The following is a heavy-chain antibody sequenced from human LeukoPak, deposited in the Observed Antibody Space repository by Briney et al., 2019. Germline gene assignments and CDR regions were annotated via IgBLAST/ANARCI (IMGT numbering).Heavy chain of an antibody. J-gene: IGHJ4*02. CDR2: IYPADSDT. CDR3: ARPISGSCVDY. CDR1: GYSFTDYW. V-gene: IGHV5-51*01. Sequence: GESLKISCKGSGYSFTDYWIGWVRQMPGKGLEWMGIIYPADSDTRYSPSFQGHVTISVDKSINTAHLQWSSLKASDTAMYFCARPISGSCVDYWGQGTLVTVSS. D-gene: IGHD2-15*01.